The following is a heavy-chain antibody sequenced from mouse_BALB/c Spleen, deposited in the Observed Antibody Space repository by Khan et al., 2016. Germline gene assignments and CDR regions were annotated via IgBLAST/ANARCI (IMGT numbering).Heavy chain of an antibody. Sequence: VQLQESGPGLVQPSQSLSITCTVSGFSLTSYGVHWVRQSPGKGLEWLGVIWSGGSTDYNAAFISRLSISKDNSKSQVFFKMNSLQANYTAIYYWARGGSYFAYWGQGTLVTVSA. D-gene: IGHD1-1*02. V-gene: IGHV2-2*02. CDR2: IWSGGST. CDR1: GFSLTSYG. CDR3: ARGGSYFAY. J-gene: IGHJ3*01.